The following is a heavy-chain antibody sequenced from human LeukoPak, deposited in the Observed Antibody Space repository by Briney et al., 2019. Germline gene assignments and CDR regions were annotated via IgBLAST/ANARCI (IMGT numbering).Heavy chain of an antibody. CDR1: GFTFDDYG. CDR3: ARGGSYLSAFDI. CDR2: IYSGGST. D-gene: IGHD1-26*01. J-gene: IGHJ3*02. Sequence: GGSLRLSCAASGFTFDDYGMSWVREAPGKGLEWGSIIYSGGSTFYADSVKGRFTISRDNSKNRLYLQMNSLRAEDTAVYYCARGGSYLSAFDIWGQGTMVTVSS. V-gene: IGHV3-53*01.